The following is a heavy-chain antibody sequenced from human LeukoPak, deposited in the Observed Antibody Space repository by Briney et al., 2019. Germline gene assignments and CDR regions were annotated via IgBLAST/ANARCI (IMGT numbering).Heavy chain of an antibody. Sequence: GASVKVSCKASGYIFTGYYMHWVRQAPGQGLEWMGWINANSGGTKYAQKFQGRVTMTRGTSISTAYMELSSLRSDDTAVYYCARGRLGTWFGELKAWGQGTLVTVSS. D-gene: IGHD3-10*01. V-gene: IGHV1-2*02. J-gene: IGHJ5*02. CDR1: GYIFTGYY. CDR2: INANSGGT. CDR3: ARGRLGTWFGELKA.